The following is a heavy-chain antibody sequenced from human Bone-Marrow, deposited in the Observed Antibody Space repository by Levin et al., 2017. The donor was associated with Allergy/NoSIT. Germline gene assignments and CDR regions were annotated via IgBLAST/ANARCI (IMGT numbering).Heavy chain of an antibody. CDR3: AKGWLDFDY. CDR2: ISYDGSNK. Sequence: GGSLRLSCAASGFTFSSYGMHWVRQAPGKGLEWVAVISYDGSNKYYADSVKGRFTISRDNSKNTLYLQMNSLRAEDTAVYYCAKGWLDFDYWGQGTLVTVSS. J-gene: IGHJ4*02. CDR1: GFTFSSYG. V-gene: IGHV3-30*18. D-gene: IGHD6-19*01.